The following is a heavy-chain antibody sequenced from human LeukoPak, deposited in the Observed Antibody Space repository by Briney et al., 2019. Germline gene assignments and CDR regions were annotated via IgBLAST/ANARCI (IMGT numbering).Heavy chain of an antibody. Sequence: SVKVSCKASGYTFTSYGISWVRQAPGQGLEWMGGIIPIFGTANYAQKFQGRVTITTDESTSTAYMELSSLRSEDTAVYYCARVPDYSSPNYYYYMDVWGKGTTVTVSS. CDR3: ARVPDYSSPNYYYYMDV. D-gene: IGHD4-11*01. CDR1: GYTFTSYG. V-gene: IGHV1-69*05. J-gene: IGHJ6*03. CDR2: IIPIFGTA.